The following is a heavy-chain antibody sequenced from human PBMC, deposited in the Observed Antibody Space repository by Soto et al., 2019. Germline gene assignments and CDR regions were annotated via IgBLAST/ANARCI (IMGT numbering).Heavy chain of an antibody. J-gene: IGHJ4*02. Sequence: SVKVSCKASGGTFSSYAISWVRQAPGQGLEWMGGIIPIFGTANYAQKFQGRVTITADESTSTAYMELSSLRSEDTAVYYCATTTHSSGWDFDYWGQGTLVTVSS. V-gene: IGHV1-69*13. CDR3: ATTTHSSGWDFDY. D-gene: IGHD6-19*01. CDR1: GGTFSSYA. CDR2: IIPIFGTA.